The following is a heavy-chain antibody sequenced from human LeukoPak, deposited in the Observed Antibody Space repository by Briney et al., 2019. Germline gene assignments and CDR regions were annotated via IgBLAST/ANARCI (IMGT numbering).Heavy chain of an antibody. J-gene: IGHJ4*02. D-gene: IGHD5-12*01. CDR2: ISYHGRKK. V-gene: IGHV3-30*04. CDR3: ARDFAWQNSGPSCFDY. CDR1: GFTFGTYA. Sequence: GGSLRLSCAASGFTFGTYAMHWVRQAPGKGLEWVAMISYHGRKKLYADSVKGRFSISRDYSKNTLYLQMNSLRAEDTAVYYCARDFAWQNSGPSCFDYWGQGTLVTVSS.